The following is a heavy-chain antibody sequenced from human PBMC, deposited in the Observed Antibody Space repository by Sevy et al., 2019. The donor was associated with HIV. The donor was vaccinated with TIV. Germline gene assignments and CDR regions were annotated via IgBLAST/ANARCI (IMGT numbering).Heavy chain of an antibody. V-gene: IGHV3-15*01. CDR2: IKSKTDGGTT. D-gene: IGHD3-16*02. Sequence: GGSLRLSCAASGFTFSNAWMSWVRQAPGKGLEWVGRIKSKTDGGTTDYAAPVKGRFTISRDDSKKKLYLQMNSLKTEETAVYYCTTDHSYDYIWGSYRPAGGGWFDPWGQGTLVTVSS. J-gene: IGHJ5*02. CDR3: TTDHSYDYIWGSYRPAGGGWFDP. CDR1: GFTFSNAW.